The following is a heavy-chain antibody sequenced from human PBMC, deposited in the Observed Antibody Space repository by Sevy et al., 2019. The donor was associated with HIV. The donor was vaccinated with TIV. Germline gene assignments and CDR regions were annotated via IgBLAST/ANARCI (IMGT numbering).Heavy chain of an antibody. CDR1: GFTFSSYA. V-gene: IGHV3-30-3*01. CDR2: ISYDGSNK. Sequence: GGSLRLSCAASGFTFSSYAMHWVRQAPGKGLEWVAVISYDGSNKYYADSVKGRFTISRDNSKNTLYLQMNSLRAEDTAVYYCARALRLAYFGGDCSPDYWGQGTLVTVSS. CDR3: ARALRLAYFGGDCSPDY. D-gene: IGHD2-21*02. J-gene: IGHJ4*02.